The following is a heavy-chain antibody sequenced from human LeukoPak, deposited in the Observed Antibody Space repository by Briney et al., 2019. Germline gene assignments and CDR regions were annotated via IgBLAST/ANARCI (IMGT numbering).Heavy chain of an antibody. CDR1: GYTFNTFD. CDR2: VNPYNDKT. CDR3: ARGRRLRGVTSRPIYYYYYMDV. D-gene: IGHD3-10*01. V-gene: IGHV1-8*03. J-gene: IGHJ6*03. Sequence: ASVKVSCKASGYTFNTFDINWVRQATGQGPEWMGWVNPYNDKTVYAPKFQGRVRISSNNSINTAYMEFSGLKSDDTAVYYCARGRRLRGVTSRPIYYYYYMDVWGGGTTVTVSS.